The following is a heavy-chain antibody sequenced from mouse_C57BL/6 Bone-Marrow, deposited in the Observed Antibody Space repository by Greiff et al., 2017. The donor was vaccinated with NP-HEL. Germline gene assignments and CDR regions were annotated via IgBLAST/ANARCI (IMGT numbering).Heavy chain of an antibody. D-gene: IGHD1-1*01. J-gene: IGHJ1*03. CDR2: FTMYSDGT. Sequence: QVQLQQSGAELVRPGSSVKLSCKDSYFAFTASAMHWVKQRPGHGLEWIGSFTMYSDGTEYSENFKGKATLTANTSSSTAYMDLSSLTSEDSADYYGARGPTTVPHWYFDVWGTGTTVTVSS. V-gene: IGHV1-49*01. CDR3: ARGPTTVPHWYFDV. CDR1: YFAFTASA.